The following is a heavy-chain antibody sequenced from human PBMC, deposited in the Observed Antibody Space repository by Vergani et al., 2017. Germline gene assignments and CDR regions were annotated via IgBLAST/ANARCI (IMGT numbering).Heavy chain of an antibody. CDR3: ARGNIRGIAADGTGGPHWYFDI. CDR2: IYYSGST. D-gene: IGHD6-13*01. V-gene: IGHV4-59*01. J-gene: IGHJ2*01. CDR1: GGSISSYY. Sequence: QVQLQESGPGLVKPSETLSLTCTVSGGSISSYYWSWIRQPPGKGLEWIGYIYYSGSTNYNPSLKSRVTIPVDTSKNQFSLKLSSVTAADTAVYYCARGNIRGIAADGTGGPHWYFDIWGRGTLVTVSS.